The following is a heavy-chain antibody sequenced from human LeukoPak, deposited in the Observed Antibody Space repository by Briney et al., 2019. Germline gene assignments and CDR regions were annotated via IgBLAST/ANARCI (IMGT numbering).Heavy chain of an antibody. CDR1: GFTFSSYG. J-gene: IGHJ4*02. Sequence: GGSLRVSCAASGFTFSSYGMHWVRQAPGKGLEWVAFIRCDGSNKYYADSVKGRFTISRDNSKNTLYLEMNSLRAEDTAVYYCAKDRGELPTFDYWGQGTLVTVSS. V-gene: IGHV3-30*02. CDR3: AKDRGELPTFDY. CDR2: IRCDGSNK. D-gene: IGHD1-26*01.